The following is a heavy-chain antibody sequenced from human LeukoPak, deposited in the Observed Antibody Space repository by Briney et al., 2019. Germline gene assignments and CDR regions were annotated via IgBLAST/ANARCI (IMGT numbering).Heavy chain of an antibody. J-gene: IGHJ4*02. D-gene: IGHD1-20*01. CDR1: GYILTKNW. V-gene: IGHV5-51*01. CDR2: IYPGNSDT. CDR3: VRLWDNCFDY. Sequence: GESLKISCKISGYILTKNWIGWVRQVPGEGLEWMGLIYPGNSDTKYSPSFQGQVTISADKSINTAYLQWSSLKASDTGIYYCVRLWDNCFDYWGQGTLVTVSS.